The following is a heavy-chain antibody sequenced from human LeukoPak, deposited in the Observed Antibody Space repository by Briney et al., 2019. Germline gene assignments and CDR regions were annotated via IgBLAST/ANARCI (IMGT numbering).Heavy chain of an antibody. Sequence: GGSLRLSCAASGFTFRSYWMSWVRQAPGKGLEWVAVISYDGSNKYYADSVKGRFTISRDNSKNTLYLQMNSLRAEDTAVYYCARGVMSFDIVVPAATPPDYWGQGTLVTVSS. D-gene: IGHD2-2*01. CDR2: ISYDGSNK. CDR1: GFTFRSYW. J-gene: IGHJ4*02. CDR3: ARGVMSFDIVVPAATPPDY. V-gene: IGHV3-30-3*01.